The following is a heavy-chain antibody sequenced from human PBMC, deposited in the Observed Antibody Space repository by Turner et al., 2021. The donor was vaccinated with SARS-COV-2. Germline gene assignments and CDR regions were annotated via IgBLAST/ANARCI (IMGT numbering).Heavy chain of an antibody. CDR1: GSSITSYY. J-gene: IGHJ4*02. D-gene: IGHD5-18*01. Sequence: QVHLQESGPGLVKPSETLSLTCIVSGSSITSYYWSWIRQPPGRGLEWIGYTSYSGSTKYNSSLKSRVTMSTDTSRNQFSLKLNSVTAADTAVYFCARGPKYSYGYSDHWGQGTLVTVSS. V-gene: IGHV4-59*08. CDR2: TSYSGST. CDR3: ARGPKYSYGYSDH.